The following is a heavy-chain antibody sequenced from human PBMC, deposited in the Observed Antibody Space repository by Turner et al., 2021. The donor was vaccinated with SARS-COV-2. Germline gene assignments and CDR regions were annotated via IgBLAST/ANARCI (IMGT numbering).Heavy chain of an antibody. D-gene: IGHD3-3*01. CDR1: VWSLSGYF. V-gene: IGHV4-34*01. CDR2: INHSGST. Sequence: QVQLEQFGAGLLKPAETLSLACAVYVWSLSGYFWTWSREPQGKWLEWSGGINHSGSTNYNPSLKSRGNISVDTSKIQFSLQRSAVTAADTAVYSCGRGQGWLQPSFGYWGQGTLVTVSS. J-gene: IGHJ4*02. CDR3: GRGQGWLQPSFGY.